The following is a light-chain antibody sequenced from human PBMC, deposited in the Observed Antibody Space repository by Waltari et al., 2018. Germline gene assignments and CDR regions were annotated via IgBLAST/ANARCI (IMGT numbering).Light chain of an antibody. CDR1: NSNIASNY. CDR3: ATWDNSLSAGV. Sequence: GTISCSGSNSNIASNYVSWYQQLPGTAPKLLIYENNKRPSGIPGRFFASKFGTSATLGIAGLQSGDEADYYCATWDNSLSAGVFGPGTKVAVL. J-gene: IGLJ1*01. V-gene: IGLV1-51*02. CDR2: ENN.